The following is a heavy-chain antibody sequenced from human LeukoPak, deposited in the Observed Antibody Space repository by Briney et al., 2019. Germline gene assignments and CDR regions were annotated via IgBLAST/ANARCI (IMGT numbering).Heavy chain of an antibody. J-gene: IGHJ4*02. D-gene: IGHD3-10*01. CDR3: AKDRHRRGVSNYFDY. Sequence: GGSLRLSCAASGFTVSSNYMSWVRQAPGKGLEWVSAISGSGGSTYYADSVKGRFTISRDNSKNTLYLQMNSLRAEDTAVYYCAKDRHRRGVSNYFDYWGQGTLVTVSS. CDR1: GFTVSSNY. V-gene: IGHV3-23*01. CDR2: ISGSGGST.